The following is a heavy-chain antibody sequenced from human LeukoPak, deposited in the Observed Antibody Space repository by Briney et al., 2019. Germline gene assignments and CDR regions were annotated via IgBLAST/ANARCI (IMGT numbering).Heavy chain of an antibody. D-gene: IGHD3-10*01. Sequence: GGSLRLSCAASGFTFSSYGMQWVRQAPGKGLEWVSVIYSGGSTYYADSVKGRFTISRDNSKNTLYLQMNSLRAEDTAVYYCAKDLGSQYYYGSGSYYPDAFDIWGQGTMVTVSS. J-gene: IGHJ3*02. CDR3: AKDLGSQYYYGSGSYYPDAFDI. CDR1: GFTFSSYG. V-gene: IGHV3-23*03. CDR2: IYSGGST.